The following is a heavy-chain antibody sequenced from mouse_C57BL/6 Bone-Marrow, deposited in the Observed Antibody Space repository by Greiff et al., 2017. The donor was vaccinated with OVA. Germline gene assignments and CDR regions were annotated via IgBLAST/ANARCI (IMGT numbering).Heavy chain of an antibody. CDR1: GFTFSDYY. CDR2: ISNGGGST. J-gene: IGHJ4*01. V-gene: IGHV5-12*01. Sequence: EVKLVESGGGLVQPGGSLKLSCAASGFTFSDYYMYWVRQTPEKRLEWVAYISNGGGSTYYPDTVKGRFTISRDNAKNTLYLQMSRLKSEDTAMYYCARQDYYGSRAMDYWGQGTSVTVSS. CDR3: ARQDYYGSRAMDY. D-gene: IGHD1-1*01.